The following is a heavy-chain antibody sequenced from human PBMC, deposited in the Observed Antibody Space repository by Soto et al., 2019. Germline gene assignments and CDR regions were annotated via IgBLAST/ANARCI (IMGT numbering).Heavy chain of an antibody. Sequence: EVQLVESGGGLIQPGGSLRLSCAASGFTVSSNHMSWVRQAPGKGLEWVSVIYSGGNTYYADSVKGRFTISRDNSKNTVFVQRNSLRAEDTAVYYCARIPYCSGGSCYSGWYFDLWGRGILVTVSS. CDR1: GFTVSSNH. D-gene: IGHD2-15*01. CDR2: IYSGGNT. CDR3: ARIPYCSGGSCYSGWYFDL. J-gene: IGHJ2*01. V-gene: IGHV3-53*01.